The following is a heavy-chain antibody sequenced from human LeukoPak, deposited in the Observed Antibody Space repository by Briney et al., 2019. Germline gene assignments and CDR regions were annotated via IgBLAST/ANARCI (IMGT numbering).Heavy chain of an antibody. J-gene: IGHJ5*02. Sequence: ASVKVSCKASGFTFTGYYMHWVRQAPGQGLEWMGWINPNSGGTNYAQKFQGRVTMTRDTSISTAYMELSRLRSDDTAVYYCAREGRYGSALYNWFDPWGQGTLVTVSS. CDR3: AREGRYGSALYNWFDP. CDR2: INPNSGGT. D-gene: IGHD3-10*01. V-gene: IGHV1-2*02. CDR1: GFTFTGYY.